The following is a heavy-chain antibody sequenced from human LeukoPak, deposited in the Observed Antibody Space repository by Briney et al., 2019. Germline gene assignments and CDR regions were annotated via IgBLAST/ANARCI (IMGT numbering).Heavy chain of an antibody. CDR3: VRDPTNTSGRYAYFDY. J-gene: IGHJ4*02. CDR1: GYTFNHHG. V-gene: IGHV1-18*01. Sequence: ASVKVSCKASGYTFNHHGVSWVRQAPGQGLEWMGWISCYNGDTHYAQRLQGRVTMSTDTSTSTAYMGLTGLRSDDTAVYYCVRDPTNTSGRYAYFDYWGQGTLVTVSS. D-gene: IGHD6-19*01. CDR2: ISCYNGDT.